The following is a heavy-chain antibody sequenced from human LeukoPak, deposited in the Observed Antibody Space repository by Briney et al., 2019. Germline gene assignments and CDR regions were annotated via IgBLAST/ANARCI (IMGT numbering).Heavy chain of an antibody. CDR3: AKKMGPCRYGPFDS. Sequence: GGSLTLPCTPSGYTLSNIDMPWVRQAPGKGLEWVAVISYDGSKNNHADSVKGRFTISRDNSNNTLYLQMNGLRVEDTAVYYCAKKMGPCRYGPFDSWGQGTLVTVSS. J-gene: IGHJ4*02. D-gene: IGHD5-18*01. V-gene: IGHV3-30*18. CDR2: ISYDGSKN. CDR1: GYTLSNID.